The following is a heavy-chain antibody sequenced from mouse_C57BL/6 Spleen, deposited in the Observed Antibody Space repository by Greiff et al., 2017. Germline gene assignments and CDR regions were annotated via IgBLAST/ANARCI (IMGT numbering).Heavy chain of an antibody. V-gene: IGHV1-52*01. J-gene: IGHJ4*01. Sequence: QVQLKESGAELVRPGSSVKLSCKASGYTFTSYWMHWVKQRPIQGLEWIGNIDPSDSETHYNQKFKDKATLTVDKSSSTAYMQLSSLTSEDSAVYYCARQDYGNFYAMDYWGQGTSVTVSS. CDR1: GYTFTSYW. D-gene: IGHD2-1*01. CDR2: IDPSDSET. CDR3: ARQDYGNFYAMDY.